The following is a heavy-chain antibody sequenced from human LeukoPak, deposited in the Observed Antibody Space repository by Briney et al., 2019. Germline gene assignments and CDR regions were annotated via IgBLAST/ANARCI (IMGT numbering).Heavy chain of an antibody. D-gene: IGHD3-10*01. CDR3: ARVHKYGPQFDS. CDR2: IFHSGSA. V-gene: IGHV4-4*02. CDR1: GGSISSSNW. Sequence: PSGTLSLTCAVSGGSISSSNWWSWVRQPPGKGLEWIGEIFHSGSANSNPSLNSRVTISIDKSKNQFSLKLTSVTAADTSLYYGARVHKYGPQFDSWGQGTLVTVSS. J-gene: IGHJ4*02.